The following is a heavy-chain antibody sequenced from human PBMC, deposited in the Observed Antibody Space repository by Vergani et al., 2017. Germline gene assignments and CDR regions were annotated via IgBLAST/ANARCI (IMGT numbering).Heavy chain of an antibody. CDR3: ARDYYYDSSGYPNWFDP. Sequence: QVQLVQSGAEVKKPGASVKVSCKASDYTFTSYGISWVRQAPGQGLEWMGWISAYNGNTNYAQKFQGRVTITADESTSTAYMELSSLRSEDTAVYYCARDYYYDSSGYPNWFDPWGQGTLVTVSS. J-gene: IGHJ5*02. V-gene: IGHV1-18*01. D-gene: IGHD3-22*01. CDR2: ISAYNGNT. CDR1: DYTFTSYG.